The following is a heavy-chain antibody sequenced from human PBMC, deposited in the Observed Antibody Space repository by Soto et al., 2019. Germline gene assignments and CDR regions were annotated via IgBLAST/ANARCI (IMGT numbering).Heavy chain of an antibody. Sequence: QVQLVQSGAEVKKPGSSVKVSCKASGGIFSTYAISWLRQAPGQGLEWMGGIIPLFGTPNYAQRFQGRVTITADESTSTAYMELSRLCSEDTAVYYCARDRDDYGSGNYYNRIDFWGQGTLVTVSS. CDR2: IIPLFGTP. CDR3: ARDRDDYGSGNYYNRIDF. J-gene: IGHJ4*02. CDR1: GGIFSTYA. V-gene: IGHV1-69*01. D-gene: IGHD3-10*01.